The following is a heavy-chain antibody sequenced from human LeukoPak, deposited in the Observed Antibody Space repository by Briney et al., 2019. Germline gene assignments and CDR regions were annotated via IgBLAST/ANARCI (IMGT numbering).Heavy chain of an antibody. CDR1: GGSFSGYY. D-gene: IGHD1-26*01. V-gene: IGHV4-34*01. J-gene: IGHJ2*01. CDR2: INHRGST. Sequence: PSEILSLTCAVYGGSFSGYYWSWIRQPPGKGLEWIGEINHRGSTNYSPSLKSRVTISIDTSKTQFSLRPNSVTAADTAVYYCARTWSRDWYFDLWGRGTLVTVSS. CDR3: ARTWSRDWYFDL.